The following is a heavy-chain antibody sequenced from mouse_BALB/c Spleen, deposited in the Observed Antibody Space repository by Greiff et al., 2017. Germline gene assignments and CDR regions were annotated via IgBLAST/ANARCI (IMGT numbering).Heavy chain of an antibody. CDR1: GYTFTSYW. CDR2: IYPGDGDT. CDR3: AIYDYPDY. V-gene: IGHV1-87*01. Sequence: VQLHQSGAELARPGASVKLSCKASGYTFTSYWMQWVKQRPGQGLEWIGAIYPGDGDTRYTQKFKGKATLTADKSSSTAYMQLSSLASEDSAVYYCAIYDYPDYWGQGTTRTVSS. J-gene: IGHJ2*01. D-gene: IGHD2-4*01.